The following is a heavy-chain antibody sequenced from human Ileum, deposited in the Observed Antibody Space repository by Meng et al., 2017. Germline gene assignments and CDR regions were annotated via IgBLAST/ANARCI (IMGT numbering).Heavy chain of an antibody. D-gene: IGHD6-19*01. Sequence: IHLTELGPTLVTLTPTLTLTCTFSGFSLSNPAEAVGWFRQPPGKALEWLALIYLDDDNTYSPSLRSRLTFTKDASRNQVVLTLTNIEPMDTATYFCAHGSGWLFDYWGQGTLVTVSS. V-gene: IGHV2-5*02. CDR3: AHGSGWLFDY. CDR1: GFSLSNPAEA. J-gene: IGHJ4*02. CDR2: IYLDDDN.